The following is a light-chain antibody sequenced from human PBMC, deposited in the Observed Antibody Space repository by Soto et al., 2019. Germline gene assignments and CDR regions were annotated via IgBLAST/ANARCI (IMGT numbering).Light chain of an antibody. Sequence: AIRMTQSPSSLSASPGERVTITCRASQGISSYLAWYQQKPGKAPKLLIYAASTLQSGVPSRFSGSGSGTDFTLTISCLQSEDFATYYCQQYYSYPGTFGHGTKVDIK. CDR3: QQYYSYPGT. J-gene: IGKJ3*01. V-gene: IGKV1-8*01. CDR1: QGISSY. CDR2: AAS.